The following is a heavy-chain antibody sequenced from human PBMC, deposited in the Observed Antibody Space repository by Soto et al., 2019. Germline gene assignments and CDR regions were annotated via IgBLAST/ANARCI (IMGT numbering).Heavy chain of an antibody. CDR2: IIPYNGKV. D-gene: IGHD1-1*01. J-gene: IGHJ5*02. CDR3: ARVGFWYNWNVTPLRWFDP. V-gene: IGHV1-18*04. Sequence: ASVKVSCKASGYTFTSYYMHWVRQAPGQGLEWMGWIIPYNGKVNYAQKLQGRVTMTTDTSTSTAYMELRSLRSDDTAVYYCARVGFWYNWNVTPLRWFDPWGQGTLVTVSS. CDR1: GYTFTSYY.